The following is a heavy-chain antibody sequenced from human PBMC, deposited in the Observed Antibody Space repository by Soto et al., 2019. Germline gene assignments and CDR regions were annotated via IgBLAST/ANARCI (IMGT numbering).Heavy chain of an antibody. V-gene: IGHV4-59*01. CDR3: ARGYRSGWSGAWFDP. J-gene: IGHJ5*02. CDR2: IYYSGST. Sequence: SETLSLTCTVSGGSISSYYWSWIRQPPGKGLEWIGYIYYSGSTNYNPSLKSRVTISVDTSKNQFSLKLSSVTAADTAVYYCARGYRSGWSGAWFDPWGQGTLVTVSS. CDR1: GGSISSYY. D-gene: IGHD6-19*01.